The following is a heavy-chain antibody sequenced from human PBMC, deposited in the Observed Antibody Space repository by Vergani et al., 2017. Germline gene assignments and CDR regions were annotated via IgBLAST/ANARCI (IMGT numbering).Heavy chain of an antibody. J-gene: IGHJ4*01. CDR3: TTGFPGSSWSMY. CDR2: VRNKEDGGTP. V-gene: IGHV3-49*04. Sequence: EVQLVESGGGLEQPVRSLILSCRASGFTFTYYGISCVRQAPGKGLEWVGFVRNKEDGGTPEHAASVKGRFTISRDDSKAIAYLQMDSLKTEDTAVYYCTTGFPGSSWSMYGGKGSLVTVSS. CDR1: GFTFTYYG. D-gene: IGHD6-13*01.